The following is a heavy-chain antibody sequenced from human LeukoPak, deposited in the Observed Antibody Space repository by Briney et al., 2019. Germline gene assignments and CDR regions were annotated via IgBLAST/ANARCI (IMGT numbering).Heavy chain of an antibody. CDR1: GGSISSGDYY. CDR3: TRAYWIGFHFDS. V-gene: IGHV4-30-4*01. Sequence: SQTLSLTCTVSGGSISSGDYYWSWIRQPPGKGLEWIGYIYYSGTTYYNPSLKSRITMSVDMSANQFSLRLTSVSAADTAVYYCTRAYWIGFHFDSWGQGILVSVSS. J-gene: IGHJ4*02. CDR2: IYYSGTT. D-gene: IGHD3-3*01.